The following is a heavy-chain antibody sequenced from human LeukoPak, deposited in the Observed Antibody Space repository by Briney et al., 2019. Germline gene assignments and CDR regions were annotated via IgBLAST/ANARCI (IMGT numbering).Heavy chain of an antibody. CDR1: GFIFSNYG. Sequence: PGGSLRLSCAASGFIFSNYGMHWVRQAPGKGLEWVSVIWFDGSRKYYADSVKGRFTISRDNSRSTLYLQMNSLRAEDTALYYCAKDTSIGRYCTNGVCSPFDYWGQGTLVTVSS. D-gene: IGHD2-8*01. J-gene: IGHJ4*02. V-gene: IGHV3-33*06. CDR3: AKDTSIGRYCTNGVCSPFDY. CDR2: IWFDGSRK.